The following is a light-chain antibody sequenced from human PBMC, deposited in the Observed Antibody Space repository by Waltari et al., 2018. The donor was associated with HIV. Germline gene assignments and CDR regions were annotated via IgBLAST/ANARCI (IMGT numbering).Light chain of an antibody. J-gene: IGKJ1*01. Sequence: DIQLTQSPSPMPASVGDRITITCRASQSISTYLNWYQQRPGEAPTLVIFGASELQSGVPSRFSGSGSGTYFTLTITNLQSEDFATYYCQQSYYFPRTFGQGTRV. V-gene: IGKV1-39*01. CDR1: QSISTY. CDR3: QQSYYFPRT. CDR2: GAS.